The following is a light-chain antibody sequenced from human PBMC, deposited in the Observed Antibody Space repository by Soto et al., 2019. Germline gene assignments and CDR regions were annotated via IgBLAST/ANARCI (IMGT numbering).Light chain of an antibody. CDR3: QEYGRTPLT. J-gene: IGKJ4*01. CDR2: GAS. V-gene: IGKV3-20*01. Sequence: ESVVTEGPGTMTLSPGERATLSCRASHSISSGYLAWYQQRPGQSPRLLIYGASRRATGIPDRFSGSGSGTDFTLTINRLEPEDFAVYYCQEYGRTPLTFGGGTKVYIK. CDR1: HSISSGY.